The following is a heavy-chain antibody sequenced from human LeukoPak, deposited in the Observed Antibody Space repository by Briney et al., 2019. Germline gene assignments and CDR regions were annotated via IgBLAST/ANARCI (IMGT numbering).Heavy chain of an antibody. V-gene: IGHV3-30-3*01. CDR2: ISYDGSNK. J-gene: IGHJ4*02. CDR1: RFSFSIYA. Sequence: GGSLRLSCAPSRFSFSIYAMHWVRQAPGEGVEWVAVISYDGSNKYYADSVKGRFTISRDNSKNTQYLQMNSLRAEDTAVYYCARDPKDYGDYHFDYWGQGTLVTVSS. CDR3: ARDPKDYGDYHFDY. D-gene: IGHD4-17*01.